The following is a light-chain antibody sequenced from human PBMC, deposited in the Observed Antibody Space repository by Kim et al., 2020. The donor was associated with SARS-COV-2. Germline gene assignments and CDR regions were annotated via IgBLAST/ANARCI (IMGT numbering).Light chain of an antibody. CDR3: QVWDSGTWV. Sequence: SYELTQPLSVSVALGQTARLTCGGNNIQTKNVHWYRQKPGLAPVLVMYKDSKRPSGIPERFSGSNSGNTATLTTSRAQAGDEADYYCQVWDSGTWVFGGG. CDR1: NIQTKN. J-gene: IGLJ3*02. CDR2: KDS. V-gene: IGLV3-9*01.